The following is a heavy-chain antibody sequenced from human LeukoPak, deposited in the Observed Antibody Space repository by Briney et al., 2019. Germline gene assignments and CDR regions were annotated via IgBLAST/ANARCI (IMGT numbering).Heavy chain of an antibody. CDR2: FDLGDGET. V-gene: IGHV1-24*01. D-gene: IGHD5-12*01. Sequence: ASVKVSCTVSGYTLTELSMHWVRQAPGKGLEWMGGFDLGDGETIFAQKFQGRVTMTEDTSTDTAYMALRSLTSEDTAVYYCAAGDPWHLLDYWGQGTLVTVSS. CDR1: GYTLTELS. J-gene: IGHJ4*02. CDR3: AAGDPWHLLDY.